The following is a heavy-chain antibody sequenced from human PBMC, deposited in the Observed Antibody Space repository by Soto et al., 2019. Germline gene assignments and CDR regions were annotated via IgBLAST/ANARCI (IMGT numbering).Heavy chain of an antibody. D-gene: IGHD2-15*01. CDR1: GGSISSGGYS. V-gene: IGHV4-30-2*01. J-gene: IGHJ6*02. CDR2: IYHSGST. CDR3: AVVSTGYYYYGMDV. Sequence: QLQLQESGSGLVKPSQTLSLTCAVSGGSISSGGYSWSWIRQPPGKGLEWIGYIYHSGSTYYNPALKSRVTISVDRSKNQFSLKLSSVTAADTAVYYCAVVSTGYYYYGMDVWGQGTTVTVSS.